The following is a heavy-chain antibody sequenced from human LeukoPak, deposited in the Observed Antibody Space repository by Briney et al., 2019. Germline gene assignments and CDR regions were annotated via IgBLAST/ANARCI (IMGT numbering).Heavy chain of an antibody. CDR3: ARDVEIVGAKGDY. V-gene: IGHV4-38-2*02. D-gene: IGHD1-26*01. CDR2: IYHSGST. J-gene: IGHJ4*02. Sequence: SETLSLTCTVSGYSISSGYYWGWIRQPPGKGLEWIGSIYHSGSTYHNPSLKSRVTISVDTSKNQFSLKLSSVTAADTAVYYCARDVEIVGAKGDYWGQGTLVTVSS. CDR1: GYSISSGYY.